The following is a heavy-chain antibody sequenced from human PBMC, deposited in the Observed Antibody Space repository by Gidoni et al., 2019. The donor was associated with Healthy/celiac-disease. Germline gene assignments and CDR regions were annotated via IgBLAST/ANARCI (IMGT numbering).Heavy chain of an antibody. CDR3: ARVNSVTYYDFWSGSPNWFDP. CDR1: GHPIMRGDYY. CDR2: IYYSGGT. V-gene: IGHV4-30-4*01. Sequence: QVQLPESGPGLGKPSQTLSRNCTVSGHPIMRGDYYWSWIRQTPGKGLEWIGYIYYSGGTYYNPSLKSRVTISVDTSKNQFSLKLSSVTAADTAVYYCARVNSVTYYDFWSGSPNWFDPWGQGTLVTVSS. D-gene: IGHD3-3*01. J-gene: IGHJ5*02.